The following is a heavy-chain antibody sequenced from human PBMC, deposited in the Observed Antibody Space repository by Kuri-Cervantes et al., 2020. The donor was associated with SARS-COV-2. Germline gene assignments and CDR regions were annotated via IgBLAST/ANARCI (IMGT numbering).Heavy chain of an antibody. Sequence: ESLKISCSVSGGSISSDYWSWIRQPPGKGLEWIGYIYYSGSTNYNPSLKSRVTISVDTSKNQFSLKLSSVTAADTAVYYCARYSSSDRGHYFDYWGQGTLVTVSS. CDR1: GGSISSDY. CDR3: ARYSSSDRGHYFDY. D-gene: IGHD6-6*01. V-gene: IGHV4-59*01. J-gene: IGHJ4*02. CDR2: IYYSGST.